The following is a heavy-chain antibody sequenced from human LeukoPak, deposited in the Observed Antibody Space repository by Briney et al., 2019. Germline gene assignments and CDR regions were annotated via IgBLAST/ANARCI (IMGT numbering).Heavy chain of an antibody. CDR1: GGSISSGDYY. CDR3: ARALGVEIAVAGDYFDY. CDR2: IYYSGST. D-gene: IGHD6-19*01. J-gene: IGHJ4*02. V-gene: IGHV4-30-4*08. Sequence: SETLSLTCTVSGGSISSGDYYWSWIRQPPGKGLEWIGYIYYSGSTYYNPSLKSRVTISVDTSKNQFSLKLSSVTAADTAVYYCARALGVEIAVAGDYFDYWGQGTLVTVSS.